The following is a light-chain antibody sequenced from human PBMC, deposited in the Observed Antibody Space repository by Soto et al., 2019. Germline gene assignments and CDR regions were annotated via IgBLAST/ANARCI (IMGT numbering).Light chain of an antibody. V-gene: IGLV6-57*04. Sequence: NFMLTQPHSVSESPGKTVTISCTRSSGSIASNYVQWYQQRPGSAPTTVIYEDNQRPSAVPDRFSGSTDGSSTSASITISGLQTEDEADYYCQYYDSSTVVFGGGTKVTVL. CDR2: EDN. CDR3: QYYDSSTVV. CDR1: SGSIASNY. J-gene: IGLJ2*01.